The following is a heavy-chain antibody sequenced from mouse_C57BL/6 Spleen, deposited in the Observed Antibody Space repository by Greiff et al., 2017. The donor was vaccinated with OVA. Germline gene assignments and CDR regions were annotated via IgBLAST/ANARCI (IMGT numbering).Heavy chain of an antibody. J-gene: IGHJ2*01. CDR2: INYDGSST. CDR3: AREDSSGRFLYFDY. D-gene: IGHD3-2*02. CDR1: GFTFSDYY. Sequence: DVKLVESEGGLVQPGSSMKLSCTASGFTFSDYYMAWVRQVPEKGLEWVANINYDGSSTYYLDSLKSRFIISRDNAKNILYLQMSSLKSEDTATYYCAREDSSGRFLYFDYWGQGTTLTVSS. V-gene: IGHV5-16*01.